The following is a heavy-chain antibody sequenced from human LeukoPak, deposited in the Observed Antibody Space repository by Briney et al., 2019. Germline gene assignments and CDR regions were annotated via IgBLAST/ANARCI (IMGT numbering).Heavy chain of an antibody. D-gene: IGHD2-21*02. CDR3: ARDRISGVYCGGDCYSGILDI. V-gene: IGHV1-2*02. J-gene: IGHJ3*02. CDR1: GYTFTAYY. Sequence: ASVKVSCKASGYTFTAYYMHWVRQAPGQGLEWMGWIKCDSGGTEYSRNYRGRVTMTRDTSISTAYMELTRLTSDDTAVYHCARDRISGVYCGGDCYSGILDIWGQGTMVTVSS. CDR2: IKCDSGGT.